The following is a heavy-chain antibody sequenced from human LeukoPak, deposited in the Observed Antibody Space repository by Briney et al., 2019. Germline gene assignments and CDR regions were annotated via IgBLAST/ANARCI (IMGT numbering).Heavy chain of an antibody. Sequence: PGGSLRLSCAASGFTLSNYWMMHWVRQDPGKGLAWVARIRDNGRDTNYADSVKGRFIVSRDSARNTMYLQMKRLRVEDTAVYYCAKDRPASDFWSGYYPPMIYYGMDVWGQGTTVTVSS. CDR1: GFTLSNYW. CDR2: IRDNGRDT. D-gene: IGHD3-3*01. J-gene: IGHJ6*02. CDR3: AKDRPASDFWSGYYPPMIYYGMDV. V-gene: IGHV3-74*01.